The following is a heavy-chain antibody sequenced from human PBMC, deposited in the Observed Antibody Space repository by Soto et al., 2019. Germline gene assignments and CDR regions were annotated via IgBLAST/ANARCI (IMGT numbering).Heavy chain of an antibody. CDR2: ISYDGSNK. V-gene: IGHV3-30*18. J-gene: IGHJ4*02. D-gene: IGHD4-17*01. CDR3: AKVRDGDPGDY. CDR1: GLTFSSYG. Sequence: QVQLVESGGGVVQPGRSLRLSCAASGLTFSSYGMHWVRQAPGKGLEWVAVISYDGSNKYYADSVKGRFTISRDNSKNTLYLQMNSLRAEDTAVYYCAKVRDGDPGDYWGQGTLVTVSS.